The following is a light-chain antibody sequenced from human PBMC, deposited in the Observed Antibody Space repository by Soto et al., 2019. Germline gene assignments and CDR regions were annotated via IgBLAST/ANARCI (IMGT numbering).Light chain of an antibody. CDR1: SGHSSYA. Sequence: QPVLTQSPSASASLGASVKLTCTLSSGHSSYAIAWHQQQPEKGPRYLMNLNIDGSHSKGDGIPDRFSGSSSGAERYLTISSPQSEDEADYYCQTWVTGIVVFGGGTKLTVL. CDR3: QTWVTGIVV. CDR2: LNIDGSH. V-gene: IGLV4-69*01. J-gene: IGLJ2*01.